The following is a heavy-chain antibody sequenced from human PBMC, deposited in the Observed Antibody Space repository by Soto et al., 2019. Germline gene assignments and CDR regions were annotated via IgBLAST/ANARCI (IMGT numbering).Heavy chain of an antibody. D-gene: IGHD6-19*01. Sequence: GGSMRVSWAASGFTCGSYGMHWVRQAPGKGLVWVSRINSDGSSTSYADSVKGRFTISRDNAKNTLYLQMNSLRAEDTAVYYCARDGSGWDYYFDFWGQGALVTVSS. V-gene: IGHV3-74*01. CDR2: INSDGSST. CDR3: ARDGSGWDYYFDF. J-gene: IGHJ4*02. CDR1: GFTCGSYG.